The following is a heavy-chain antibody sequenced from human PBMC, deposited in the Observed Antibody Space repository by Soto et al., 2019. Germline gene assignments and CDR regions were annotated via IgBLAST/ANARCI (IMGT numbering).Heavy chain of an antibody. CDR2: IYYSGST. Sequence: VSLTCTVSGGSISSGGYYWSWIRQHPGKGLEWIGYIYYSGSTYYNPSLKSRVTISVDTSKNQFSLKLSSVTAADTAVYYCASVARMAAFDIWGQGTMVTVSS. J-gene: IGHJ3*02. CDR3: ASVARMAAFDI. V-gene: IGHV4-31*03. D-gene: IGHD2-15*01. CDR1: GGSISSGGYY.